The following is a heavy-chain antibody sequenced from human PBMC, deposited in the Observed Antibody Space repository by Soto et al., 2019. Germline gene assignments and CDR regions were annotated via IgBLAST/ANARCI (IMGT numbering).Heavy chain of an antibody. CDR2: ISANDGKT. Sequence: GGSLRLSCAGSGFIFSSHAMSWVRQAPGKGLEWVSIISANDGKTYYADSVKGRFTVSRDNSKNTLYLQMNTLRAEDTAVYYCARDVVVEPAPLRAGYYFDYWGQGTLVTVSS. CDR1: GFIFSSHA. D-gene: IGHD1-1*01. CDR3: ARDVVVEPAPLRAGYYFDY. V-gene: IGHV3-23*01. J-gene: IGHJ4*02.